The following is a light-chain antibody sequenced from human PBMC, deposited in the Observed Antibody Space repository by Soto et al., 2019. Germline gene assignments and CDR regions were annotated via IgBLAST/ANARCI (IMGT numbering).Light chain of an antibody. CDR2: GAS. CDR3: QQYGSSPPYT. V-gene: IGKV3-20*01. CDR1: QSVSSSY. Sequence: EIVLTQSPGTLSLSPGERATLSCRASQSVSSSYLAWYQQKPGQAPRLLIYGASSRATGIPDRFSGSRSVADFTLTISRLEPEDFVVYYCQQYGSSPPYTFGQGTKLEIK. J-gene: IGKJ2*01.